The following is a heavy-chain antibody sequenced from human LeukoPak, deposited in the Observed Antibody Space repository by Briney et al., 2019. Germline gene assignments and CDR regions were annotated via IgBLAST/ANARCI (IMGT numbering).Heavy chain of an antibody. D-gene: IGHD1-14*01. J-gene: IGHJ4*02. Sequence: SGTLSLTCAVSGDSITSSNWWSWVRQPPGKGLEWIGEIWHSGSTNYNPSLRSRVAISVDKSKNQFSLKLSSVTAADTAMYYWAFYNRGWYFDYWGQGTLVTVSS. CDR2: IWHSGST. V-gene: IGHV4-4*02. CDR3: AFYNRGWYFDY. CDR1: GDSITSSNW.